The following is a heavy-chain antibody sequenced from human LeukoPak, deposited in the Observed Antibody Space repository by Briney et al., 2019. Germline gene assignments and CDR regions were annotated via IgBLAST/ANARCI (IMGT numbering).Heavy chain of an antibody. D-gene: IGHD5-18*01. CDR3: ARIFIRNGYSSYFDC. V-gene: IGHV4-38-2*02. CDR1: GFSISSGRY. Sequence: SETLSLTCTVSGFSISSGRYWGWVRQPPGAELEWIGSVYQSGTTYYNPSLKSRVTTSVDMSKNQFSLRLRPVTAADTAVYYCARIFIRNGYSSYFDCWGQGTLVTVSS. J-gene: IGHJ4*02. CDR2: VYQSGTT.